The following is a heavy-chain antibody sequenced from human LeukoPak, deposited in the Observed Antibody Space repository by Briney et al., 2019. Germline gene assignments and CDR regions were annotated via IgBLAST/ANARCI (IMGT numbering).Heavy chain of an antibody. J-gene: IGHJ4*02. CDR3: ARGTTVIPFDY. Sequence: SETLSLTCTVSGGSISSYYWSWIRQPPGKGLECIGYIYYSGSTNYNPSLKSRVTISVDTSKNQFSLKVNSVTAADTAVYYCARGTTVIPFDYWGQGTLVTVSS. CDR1: GGSISSYY. CDR2: IYYSGST. V-gene: IGHV4-59*01. D-gene: IGHD4-17*01.